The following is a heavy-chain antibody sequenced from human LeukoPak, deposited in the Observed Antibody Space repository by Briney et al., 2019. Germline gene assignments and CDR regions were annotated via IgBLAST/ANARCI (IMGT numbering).Heavy chain of an antibody. J-gene: IGHJ4*02. Sequence: GGSLRLSCAASGFTVSSNYMSWVRQAPGKGLEWVSVIYSGGSTYYADSVKGRFTISRDNPKNTLYLQMNSLRAEDTAVYYCARFPLYSGSYFNWGQGTLVTVSS. CDR3: ARFPLYSGSYFN. CDR2: IYSGGST. V-gene: IGHV3-66*01. D-gene: IGHD1-26*01. CDR1: GFTVSSNY.